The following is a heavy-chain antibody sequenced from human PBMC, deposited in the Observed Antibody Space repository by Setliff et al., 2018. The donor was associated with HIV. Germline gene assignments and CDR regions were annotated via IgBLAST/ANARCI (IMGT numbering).Heavy chain of an antibody. CDR1: GYSISSGYY. J-gene: IGHJ4*02. D-gene: IGHD6-13*01. Sequence: SETLSLTCAVSGYSISSGYYWGWIRQPPGKGLEWIGSIYHSGSTYYNPSLKSRVTISIDTSKNQFSLKLSSVTAADTAVYYCAANPGIAPGGDFDYWGQGTLVTVSS. CDR3: AANPGIAPGGDFDY. CDR2: IYHSGST. V-gene: IGHV4-38-2*01.